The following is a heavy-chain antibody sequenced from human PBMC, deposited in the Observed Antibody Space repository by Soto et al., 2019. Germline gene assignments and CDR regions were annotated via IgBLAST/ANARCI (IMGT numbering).Heavy chain of an antibody. CDR2: IYYSGST. J-gene: IGHJ2*01. Sequence: SETLSLTCTVSGGSISSSSYYWGWIRQPPGKGLEWIGSIYYSGSTYYNPSLESRVTISVDTSKNQFSLKLSSVTAADTAVYYCARQPFAMIVVLRSWYFDLWGRGTLVTVYS. CDR3: ARQPFAMIVVLRSWYFDL. V-gene: IGHV4-39*01. CDR1: GGSISSSSYY. D-gene: IGHD3-22*01.